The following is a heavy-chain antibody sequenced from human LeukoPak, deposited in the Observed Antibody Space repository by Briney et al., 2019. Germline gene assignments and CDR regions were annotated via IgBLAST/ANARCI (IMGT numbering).Heavy chain of an antibody. V-gene: IGHV1-18*01. CDR2: ISAYNGNT. J-gene: IGHJ4*02. Sequence: GASVKVSCKASGYTFTSYGISWVRQAPGQGLEWMGWISAYNGNTNYAQKLQGRVTMTTDTSTSTAYMEPRSLRSDDTAVYYCARDPDYYYYDSSGYLTPFDYWGQGTLVTVSS. D-gene: IGHD3-22*01. CDR1: GYTFTSYG. CDR3: ARDPDYYYYDSSGYLTPFDY.